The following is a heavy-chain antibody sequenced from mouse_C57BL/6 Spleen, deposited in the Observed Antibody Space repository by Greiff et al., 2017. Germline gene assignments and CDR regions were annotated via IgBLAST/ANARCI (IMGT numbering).Heavy chain of an antibody. CDR2: INPYNGGT. J-gene: IGHJ4*01. Sequence: EVQLQQSGPVLVKPGASVKMSCKASGYTFTDYYMNWVKQSHGKSLEWIGVINPYNGGTSYNQKFKGKATLTVDKSSSTAYMELNSLTSEDSAVYYCARRDYYGSSEYAMDYWGQGTSVTVSS. CDR1: GYTFTDYY. V-gene: IGHV1-19*01. D-gene: IGHD1-1*01. CDR3: ARRDYYGSSEYAMDY.